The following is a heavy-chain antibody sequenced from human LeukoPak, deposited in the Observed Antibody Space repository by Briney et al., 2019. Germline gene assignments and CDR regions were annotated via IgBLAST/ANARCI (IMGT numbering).Heavy chain of an antibody. Sequence: GASVKVSCKASGYTFTSYDINWVRQATGQGLKWMGWMNPNSGNTGYAQKFQGRVTMTRNTSISTAYMELSSLRSEDTAVYYCARDQYYYDSSQHWYFDLWGRGTLVTVSS. J-gene: IGHJ2*01. CDR2: MNPNSGNT. V-gene: IGHV1-8*01. CDR1: GYTFTSYD. CDR3: ARDQYYYDSSQHWYFDL. D-gene: IGHD3-22*01.